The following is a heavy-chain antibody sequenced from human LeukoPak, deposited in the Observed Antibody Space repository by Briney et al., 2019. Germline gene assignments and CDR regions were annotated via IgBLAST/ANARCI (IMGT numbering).Heavy chain of an antibody. Sequence: ASVKVSCKASGGTFSSYAISWVRQAPGQGLEWMGGIIPIFGTANYAQKFQGRVTITEDESTRTAYMKLSSLRSEDTAVYYCARETAPNYDFWSGYRTPGYYYYMDVWGKGTTVTVSS. D-gene: IGHD3-3*01. CDR1: GGTFSSYA. J-gene: IGHJ6*03. CDR2: IIPIFGTA. V-gene: IGHV1-69*13. CDR3: ARETAPNYDFWSGYRTPGYYYYMDV.